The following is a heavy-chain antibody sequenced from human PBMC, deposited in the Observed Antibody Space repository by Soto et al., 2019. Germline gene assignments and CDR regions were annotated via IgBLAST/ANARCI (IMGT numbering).Heavy chain of an antibody. Sequence: SGPTLVKPTQTLTLTCTFSGFSLSTSGVGVGWIRQPPGKALEWLALIYWDDDKRYSPSLKSRLTITKDTSKNQVVLTMTNMDPVDTATYYCARLYSSSSHLNYYMDVWGKGTTVTVSS. CDR2: IYWDDDK. CDR1: GFSLSTSGVG. CDR3: ARLYSSSSHLNYYMDV. J-gene: IGHJ6*03. V-gene: IGHV2-5*02. D-gene: IGHD6-6*01.